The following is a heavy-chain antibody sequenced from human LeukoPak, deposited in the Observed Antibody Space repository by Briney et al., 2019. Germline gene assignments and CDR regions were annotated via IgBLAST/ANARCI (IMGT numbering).Heavy chain of an antibody. Sequence: PSETLSLTCTVSGGSISSYYWSWIRQPAGKGLEWIGRIYTSGSTNYNPSLQSRVTVSVDTSKNQFSLKLSSVTAADTAVYYCARVTESYGSGRRHNYYYYYMDVWGKGTTVTISS. CDR2: IYTSGST. D-gene: IGHD3-10*01. CDR1: GGSISSYY. V-gene: IGHV4-4*07. CDR3: ARVTESYGSGRRHNYYYYYMDV. J-gene: IGHJ6*03.